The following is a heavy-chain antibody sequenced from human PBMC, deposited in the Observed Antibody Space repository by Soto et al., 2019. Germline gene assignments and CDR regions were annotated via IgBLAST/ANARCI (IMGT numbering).Heavy chain of an antibody. CDR3: ARSTGYGDSYFDY. CDR2: IYYSRST. D-gene: IGHD4-17*01. CDR1: SGSISTYY. Sequence: SETLSLTCTVSSGSISTYYWNWIRQPPGKGLEWIGYIYYSRSTNYNPSLKSRVSISGDTSKNQLSLKLSSVTAADTAVYYCARSTGYGDSYFDYWGQGTLVTVSS. J-gene: IGHJ4*02. V-gene: IGHV4-59*01.